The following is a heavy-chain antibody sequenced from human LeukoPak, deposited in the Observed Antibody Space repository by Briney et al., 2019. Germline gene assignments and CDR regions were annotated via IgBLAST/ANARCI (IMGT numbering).Heavy chain of an antibody. CDR2: ISGSGDST. Sequence: GGSLRLSCAASGFTFNNYAMTWVRQAPGKGLEWVSTISGSGDSTHYADSVKGRFTISRDNSKNTLYLQMNSLRSEDTAVYYCARDAAGFDYWGQGTLVIVSS. J-gene: IGHJ4*02. CDR3: ARDAAGFDY. V-gene: IGHV3-23*01. CDR1: GFTFNNYA.